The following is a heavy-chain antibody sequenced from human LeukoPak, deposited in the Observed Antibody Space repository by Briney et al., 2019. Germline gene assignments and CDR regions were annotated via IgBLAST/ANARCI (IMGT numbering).Heavy chain of an antibody. V-gene: IGHV3-66*01. J-gene: IGHJ6*02. D-gene: IGHD3-22*01. CDR2: IYSGGST. Sequence: GGSLRLSCAASGFTVSSNYMSWVRQAPGKGLEWVSVIYSGGSTYYADSVKGRYTISRDNSKNTLYLQMNSLRAEDTAVYYCARDTQTSYDSGGYYSIYYGMDVWGQGTTVTVSS. CDR3: ARDTQTSYDSGGYYSIYYGMDV. CDR1: GFTVSSNY.